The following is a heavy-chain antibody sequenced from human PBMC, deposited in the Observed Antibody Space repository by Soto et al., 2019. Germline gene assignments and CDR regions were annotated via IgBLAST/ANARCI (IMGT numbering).Heavy chain of an antibody. V-gene: IGHV3-23*01. Sequence: GRLLRHSCAASGFNISNYAMSRVRKAKGKGLEWVSAISYGGGTTYYADSVKGRFTISRDNSKNTLYLQMNSLRAEDTAVYYCAKNPGYYYDSTGYHFDYWGQGTLVTVSS. CDR3: AKNPGYYYDSTGYHFDY. CDR1: GFNISNYA. J-gene: IGHJ4*02. D-gene: IGHD3-22*01. CDR2: ISYGGGTT.